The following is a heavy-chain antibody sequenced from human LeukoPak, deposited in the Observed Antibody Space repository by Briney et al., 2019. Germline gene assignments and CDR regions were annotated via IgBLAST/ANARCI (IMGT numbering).Heavy chain of an antibody. CDR1: GGSISSGDYY. CDR3: ARSYGDYDAFDI. Sequence: SETLSLTCTVSGGSISSGDYYWSWIRQPPGKGLEWFGYIYYSGSTFYNPSLKSRVTISVDTSKNQFSLKLSSVTAADTAVYYCARSYGDYDAFDIWGQGTMVTVSS. CDR2: IYYSGST. V-gene: IGHV4-61*08. D-gene: IGHD4-17*01. J-gene: IGHJ3*02.